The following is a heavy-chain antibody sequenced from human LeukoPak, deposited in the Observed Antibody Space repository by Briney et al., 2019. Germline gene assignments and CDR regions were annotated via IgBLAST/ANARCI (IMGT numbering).Heavy chain of an antibody. CDR1: GFTFSDYY. CDR2: INSGSSYI. D-gene: IGHD3-10*01. V-gene: IGHV3-11*05. CDR3: AKDLGGSGSVSSEVY. Sequence: KPGGSLRLSCAASGFTFSDYYMSWVRQAPGKGLEWLSFINSGSSYIKYADSVKGRFIISRDNGKSSVYLQMDGLRAEDTAVYYCAKDLGGSGSVSSEVYWGQGVLVTVSS. J-gene: IGHJ4*02.